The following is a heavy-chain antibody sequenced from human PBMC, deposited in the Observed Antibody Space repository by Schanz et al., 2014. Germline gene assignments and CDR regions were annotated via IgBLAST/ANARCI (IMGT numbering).Heavy chain of an antibody. CDR3: ARGIITMVRGGDVGAFDI. Sequence: EVQLVESGGGLVQPGGSLRLSCAASGFTFSTYWMHWVRQAPGKGLEWVSGMSWNAGSLGYGDSVKGRFTISRDNAKNSLYLQMNSLRAEDTAVYYCARGIITMVRGGDVGAFDIWGQGTMVTVSS. CDR2: MSWNAGSL. J-gene: IGHJ3*02. CDR1: GFTFSTYW. D-gene: IGHD3-10*01. V-gene: IGHV3-74*01.